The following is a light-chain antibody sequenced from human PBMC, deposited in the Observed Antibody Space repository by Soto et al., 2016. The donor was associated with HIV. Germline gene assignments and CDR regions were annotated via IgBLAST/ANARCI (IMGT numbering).Light chain of an antibody. Sequence: GDIVTITCRASQDIGNDLGWYQQKPGQAPKRLIYGASSLESGVPSRFGGSRSATEFTLTISSLQPEDFATYYCLQLNNFPRTFGQGT. CDR2: GAS. V-gene: IGKV1-17*01. CDR1: QDIGND. J-gene: IGKJ1*01. CDR3: LQLNNFPRT.